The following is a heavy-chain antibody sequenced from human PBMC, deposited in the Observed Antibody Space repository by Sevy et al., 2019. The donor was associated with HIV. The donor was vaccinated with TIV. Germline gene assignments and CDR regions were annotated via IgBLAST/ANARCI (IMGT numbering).Heavy chain of an antibody. J-gene: IGHJ1*01. V-gene: IGHV3-30*02. CDR2: IRYDGSNK. CDR3: AKDHSSSSPYADYFQH. Sequence: GGSLRLSCAASGFTFSSYGMHWVRQAPGKGLEWVAFIRYDGSNKYYADSVKGRFTISRDNSKNTLYLQMNSLRAEDTAVYYCAKDHSSSSPYADYFQHWGQGTLVTVS. D-gene: IGHD6-6*01. CDR1: GFTFSSYG.